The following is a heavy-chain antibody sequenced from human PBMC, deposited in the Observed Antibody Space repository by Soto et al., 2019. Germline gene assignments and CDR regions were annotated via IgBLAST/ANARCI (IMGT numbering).Heavy chain of an antibody. J-gene: IGHJ4*02. CDR3: ASMNARTSIAARHFDY. CDR1: GGTFSSYA. Sequence: SVKVSCKASGGTFSSYAISWVRQAPGQGLEWMGGIIPIFGTANYAQKFQGRVTITADESTSTAYMELSSLRSEDTAVYYCASMNARTSIAARHFDYWGQGTLVTVS. D-gene: IGHD6-6*01. CDR2: IIPIFGTA. V-gene: IGHV1-69*13.